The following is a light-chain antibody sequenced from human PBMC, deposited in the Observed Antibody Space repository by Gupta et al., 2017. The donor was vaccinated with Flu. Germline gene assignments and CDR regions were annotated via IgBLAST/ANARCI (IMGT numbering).Light chain of an antibody. V-gene: IGLV3-1*01. CDR2: NDN. CDR1: KLGNKY. Sequence: YELTQPPPVSVAPGQTASITCSGDKLGNKYADWYQQKPAQSPVLVMYNDNKRPSGIPERFSGSNSGNTATLTISVEQGEDEDDYYREAWNSSNELIFGGGTKLTVL. CDR3: EAWNSSNELI. J-gene: IGLJ2*01.